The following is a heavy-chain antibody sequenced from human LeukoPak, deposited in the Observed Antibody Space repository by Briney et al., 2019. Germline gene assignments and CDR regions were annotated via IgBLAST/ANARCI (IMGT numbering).Heavy chain of an antibody. D-gene: IGHD4-17*01. CDR3: ARSGDYVGSNWFNP. CDR2: IIPIFGTA. CDR1: GGTFSSYA. V-gene: IGHV1-69*13. J-gene: IGHJ5*02. Sequence: SVKVSCKASGGTFSSYAISWVRQAPGQGLEWMGGIIPIFGTANYAQKFQGRVTITADESTSTAYMELSSLRSEDTAVYYCARSGDYVGSNWFNPWGQGTLVTVSS.